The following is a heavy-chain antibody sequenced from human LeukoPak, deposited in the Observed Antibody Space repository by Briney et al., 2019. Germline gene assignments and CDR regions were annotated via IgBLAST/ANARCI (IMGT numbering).Heavy chain of an antibody. Sequence: PGGSLRLSCAASGFTVSSNYMSWVRQAPGKGLEWVSVIYSGGSTYYADSVKGRFTISRDNSKNTLYLQMNSLRAEDTAVYYCARDLIAAAGTGYYGMDVWGQGTTVTVSS. D-gene: IGHD6-13*01. CDR1: GFTVSSNY. CDR3: ARDLIAAAGTGYYGMDV. V-gene: IGHV3-53*01. CDR2: IYSGGST. J-gene: IGHJ6*02.